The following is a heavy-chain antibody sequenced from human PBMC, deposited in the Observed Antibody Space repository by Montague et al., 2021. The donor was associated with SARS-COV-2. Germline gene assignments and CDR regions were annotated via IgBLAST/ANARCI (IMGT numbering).Heavy chain of an antibody. D-gene: IGHD5-12*01. J-gene: IGHJ4*02. CDR2: INHGGYT. Sequence: SETLSLTCAVYGASSSNYYWSWIRQSPGKGLEWVGEINHGGYTXXXPSXGGRLTISLDSSKKQFSLKMTSVTAADTAIYYCASAPRYSFGFWAYWGQGTLVSVSS. CDR1: GASSSNYY. V-gene: IGHV4-34*01. CDR3: ASAPRYSFGFWAY.